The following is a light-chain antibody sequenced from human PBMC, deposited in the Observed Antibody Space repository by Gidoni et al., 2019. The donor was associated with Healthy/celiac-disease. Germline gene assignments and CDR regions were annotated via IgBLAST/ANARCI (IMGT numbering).Light chain of an antibody. Sequence: DIQMTQSPSSLSASVGDRVTITCQASQDISNDLNWYQQQPGKAPKLLIYDASNLETGVPSRFSGSGSGTDFTFTISSLQPEDIATYYCQQYDNLPPYTFGQGTKLEIK. V-gene: IGKV1-33*01. J-gene: IGKJ2*01. CDR2: DAS. CDR1: QDISND. CDR3: QQYDNLPPYT.